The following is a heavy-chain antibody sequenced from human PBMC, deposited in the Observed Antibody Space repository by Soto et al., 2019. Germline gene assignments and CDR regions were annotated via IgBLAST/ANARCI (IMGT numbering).Heavy chain of an antibody. CDR2: ISYDGSNK. CDR3: AKGFSSFGVDRFAY. J-gene: IGHJ4*02. V-gene: IGHV3-30*18. D-gene: IGHD3-3*01. CDR1: GFTFSSYG. Sequence: QVQLVESGGGVVKPGRSLRLSCEASGFTFSSYGMHWVRQAPGKGLEGVAVISYDGSNKYYADSVKGRFTISRDNTKNTLYLQMNSLRAEDTSVYYCAKGFSSFGVDRFAYWVQGTLVTVSS.